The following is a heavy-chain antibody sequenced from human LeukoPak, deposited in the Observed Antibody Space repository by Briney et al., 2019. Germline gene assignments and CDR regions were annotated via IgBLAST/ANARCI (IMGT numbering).Heavy chain of an antibody. CDR2: INWNGGST. J-gene: IGHJ6*03. Sequence: GGSLRLSCAASGFTFDDYGMSWVRQAPGKGLEWVSGINWNGGSTGYADSVKGRFTISRDNAKNSLYLQMNSLRAEDAALYYCARVRRKLGYYYMDVWGKGTTVTVSS. D-gene: IGHD6-6*01. V-gene: IGHV3-20*04. CDR3: ARVRRKLGYYYMDV. CDR1: GFTFDDYG.